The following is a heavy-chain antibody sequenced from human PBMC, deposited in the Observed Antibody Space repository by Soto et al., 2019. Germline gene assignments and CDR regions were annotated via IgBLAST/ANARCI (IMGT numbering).Heavy chain of an antibody. V-gene: IGHV2-5*01. D-gene: IGHD3-3*01. Sequence: QITLKESGPTLVKPTQTFTLTCTFSGFSLSTSGVGVGWIRQPPGKALEWLALIYWNDDKRYSPSLKSRLTITKDTSKNQVVLTMTNMDPVDTATYYCAHKPWDFWSGYSATYFDYWGQGTLVTVSS. CDR1: GFSLSTSGVG. CDR2: IYWNDDK. J-gene: IGHJ4*02. CDR3: AHKPWDFWSGYSATYFDY.